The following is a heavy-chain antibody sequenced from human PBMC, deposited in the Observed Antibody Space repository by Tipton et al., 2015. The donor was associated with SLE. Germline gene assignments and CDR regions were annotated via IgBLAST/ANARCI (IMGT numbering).Heavy chain of an antibody. D-gene: IGHD3/OR15-3a*01. V-gene: IGHV4-38-2*02. Sequence: LRLSCAVSGYSISSGYYWGWIRQPPGKGLEWIGSIYHSGSTNYNPSLKSRVTISVDTSKNQFSLKLSSVTAADTAVYYCARDWGFGLSRDAFDIWGQGTMVTVSS. CDR3: ARDWGFGLSRDAFDI. CDR2: IYHSGST. CDR1: GYSISSGYY. J-gene: IGHJ3*02.